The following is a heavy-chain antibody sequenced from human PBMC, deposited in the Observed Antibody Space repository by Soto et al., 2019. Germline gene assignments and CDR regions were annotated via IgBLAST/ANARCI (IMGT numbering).Heavy chain of an antibody. Sequence: QVTLKESGPTLVKPTQTLTLTCTVSGLPLRTTGVGVRWVRQPPGNALEWLPLLYWYYDKRYSPSLRSRLTSAQDFSEKQVVLPMTNVDTVDTATYYCVQSRWCVDCLDIYSSHAYNGLEVWGQGTTVTVSS. D-gene: IGHD2-21*02. V-gene: IGHV2-5*01. J-gene: IGHJ6*02. CDR2: LYWYYDK. CDR3: VQSRWCVDCLDIYSSHAYNGLEV. CDR1: GLPLRTTGVG.